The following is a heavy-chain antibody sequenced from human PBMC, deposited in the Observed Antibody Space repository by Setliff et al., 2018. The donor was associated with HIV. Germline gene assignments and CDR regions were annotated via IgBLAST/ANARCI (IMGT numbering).Heavy chain of an antibody. Sequence: SETLSLTCSVSGGSINTSSYYWAWVRQPPGNELEWIGSIYHDGTTHYRSSLRSRAAISIDTSKSQISLKLRSVTAADTAVYFCAGHPVTSGWLSLNWFDPWGQGILVTVSS. CDR3: AGHPVTSGWLSLNWFDP. D-gene: IGHD6-19*01. J-gene: IGHJ5*01. CDR2: IYHDGTT. V-gene: IGHV4-39*07. CDR1: GGSINTSSYY.